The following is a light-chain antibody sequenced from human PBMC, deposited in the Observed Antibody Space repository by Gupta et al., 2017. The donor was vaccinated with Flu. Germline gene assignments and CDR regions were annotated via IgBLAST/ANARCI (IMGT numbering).Light chain of an antibody. J-gene: IGKJ1*01. Sequence: RATLSRTAIQAVNYNFLAWYLQKPGQAPRLLIFAASSRATGIPERFTGRGSGTDFILFICRLEPEDVAVYYCQQYGRSPWTFGHGTTVEV. CDR3: QQYGRSPWT. V-gene: IGKV3-20*01. CDR1: QAVNYNF. CDR2: AAS.